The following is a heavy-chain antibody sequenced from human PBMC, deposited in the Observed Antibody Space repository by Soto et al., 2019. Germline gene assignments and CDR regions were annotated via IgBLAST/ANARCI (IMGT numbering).Heavy chain of an antibody. Sequence: SETLSLTCTVSGGSISSGGYYWSWIRQHPGKGLECIGYIYYSGSTYYNPSLKSRVTISVDTSKNQFSLKLSSVTAADTAVYYCARDEWGSGWYRIDYWGQGTLVTVS. CDR3: ARDEWGSGWYRIDY. CDR1: GGSISSGGYY. D-gene: IGHD6-19*01. CDR2: IYYSGST. V-gene: IGHV4-61*08. J-gene: IGHJ4*02.